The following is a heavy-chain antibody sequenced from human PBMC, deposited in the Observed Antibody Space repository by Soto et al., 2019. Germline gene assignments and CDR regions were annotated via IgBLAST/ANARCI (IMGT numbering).Heavy chain of an antibody. CDR3: TSDVRWEYSFDY. CDR2: IKSKTDGGTT. V-gene: IGHV3-15*01. J-gene: IGHJ4*02. D-gene: IGHD1-26*01. Sequence: EVQLVESGGGVVRPGGSLRLSCTASGFTFSNASMTWVRQAPGKWLEWVGRIKSKTDGGTTDYAAPVKGRFTISRDDSKDTMYLQMDSLRTEDTAVYYCTSDVRWEYSFDYWGQGTLVTVSS. CDR1: GFTFSNAS.